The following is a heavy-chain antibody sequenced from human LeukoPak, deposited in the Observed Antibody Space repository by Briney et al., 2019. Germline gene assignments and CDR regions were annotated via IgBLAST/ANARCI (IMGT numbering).Heavy chain of an antibody. CDR2: SSGSGYGT. D-gene: IGHD2-15*01. V-gene: IGHV3-23*01. J-gene: IGHJ2*01. CDR3: AKSLYSGPKHWYFGL. CDR1: GFTFSNNA. Sequence: QPGGSLRLSCAASGFTFSNNAMTWVRQPPGKGLEWVSVSSGSGYGTSYADSVKGRFTISRDNSKNTLYQQMDSLRAEDTAVYYCAKSLYSGPKHWYFGLWGRGTLVTVSS.